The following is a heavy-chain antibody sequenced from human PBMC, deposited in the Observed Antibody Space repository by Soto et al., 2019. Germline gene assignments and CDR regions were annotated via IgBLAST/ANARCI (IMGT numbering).Heavy chain of an antibody. CDR3: ARDGLGYSSGWYPSGY. D-gene: IGHD6-19*01. CDR1: GFTFSSYA. Sequence: GGSLRLSCAASGFTFSSYAMHWVRQAPGKGLEWVAVISYDGSNKYYADSVKGRFTISRDNSKNTLYLQMNSLRAEDTAVYYCARDGLGYSSGWYPSGYWGQGTLVTVSS. V-gene: IGHV3-30-3*01. J-gene: IGHJ4*02. CDR2: ISYDGSNK.